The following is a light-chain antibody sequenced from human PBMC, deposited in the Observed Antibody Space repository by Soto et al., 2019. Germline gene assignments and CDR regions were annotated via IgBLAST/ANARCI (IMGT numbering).Light chain of an antibody. CDR1: QSVSSSY. V-gene: IGKV3-20*01. J-gene: IGKJ4*01. Sequence: ETVLTQSPGTLSLSPGERATLSCRASQSVSSSYLAWYQQKPGQAPRFLIYGASNRATGIPDRFSGSGSGTDFTLTISRLEPEDFAVYYCQQYGSSPLTFGGGTKLDI. CDR2: GAS. CDR3: QQYGSSPLT.